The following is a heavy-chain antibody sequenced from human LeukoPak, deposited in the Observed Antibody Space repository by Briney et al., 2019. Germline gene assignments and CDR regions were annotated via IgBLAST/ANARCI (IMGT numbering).Heavy chain of an antibody. V-gene: IGHV3-23*01. CDR1: GFTFSSYA. J-gene: IGHJ6*03. Sequence: GGSLRLSCAASGFTFSSYAMSWVRQAPGKGLEWVSAISGSGGSTYYADSVKGRFTISRDNSKNTLYLQMYSLRAEDTAVYYCAKDLRFSKSKNYYYYMDVWGKGTTVTVSS. CDR2: ISGSGGST. D-gene: IGHD2/OR15-2a*01. CDR3: AKDLRFSKSKNYYYYMDV.